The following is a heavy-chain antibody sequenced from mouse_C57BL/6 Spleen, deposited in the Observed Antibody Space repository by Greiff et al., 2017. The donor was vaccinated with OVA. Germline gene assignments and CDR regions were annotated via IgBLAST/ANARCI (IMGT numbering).Heavy chain of an antibody. CDR3: ARSEGTTVNWYFDV. CDR1: GYAFSSYW. D-gene: IGHD1-1*01. J-gene: IGHJ1*03. Sequence: VQLQQSGAELVKPGASVKISCKASGYAFSSYWMNWVKRRPGKGLEWIGQIYPGDGDTNYNGKFKGKATLTADKSSSTAYMQLSSLTSEDSAVYFCARSEGTTVNWYFDVWGTGTTVTVSS. CDR2: IYPGDGDT. V-gene: IGHV1-80*01.